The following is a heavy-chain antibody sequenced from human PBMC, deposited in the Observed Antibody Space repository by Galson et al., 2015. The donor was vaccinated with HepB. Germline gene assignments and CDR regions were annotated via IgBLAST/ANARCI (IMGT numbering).Heavy chain of an antibody. V-gene: IGHV3-30*02. J-gene: IGHJ4*02. CDR3: AKDSWGDIAAAGMDY. D-gene: IGHD6-13*01. CDR1: GFTFSSYG. CDR2: IRYDGSNK. Sequence: SLRLSCAASGFTFSSYGMHWVRQAPGKGLEWVAFIRYDGSNKYYADSVKGRFTISRDNSKNTLYLQMNSLRAEDTAVYYCAKDSWGDIAAAGMDYWGQGTLVTVSS.